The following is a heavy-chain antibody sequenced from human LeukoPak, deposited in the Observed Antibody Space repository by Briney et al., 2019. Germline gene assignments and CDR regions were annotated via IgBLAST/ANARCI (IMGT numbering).Heavy chain of an antibody. D-gene: IGHD2-2*02. CDR3: ASRGYCSSTSCYTGYEDY. Sequence: SETLSLTCTVSGYSISSGYYWGWIRQPPGKGLEWIGSIYHSGSTYYNPSLKSRVTISVDTSKSQFSLKLSSVTAADTAVYYCASRGYCSSTSCYTGYEDYWGQGTLVTVSS. CDR2: IYHSGST. J-gene: IGHJ4*02. CDR1: GYSISSGYY. V-gene: IGHV4-38-2*02.